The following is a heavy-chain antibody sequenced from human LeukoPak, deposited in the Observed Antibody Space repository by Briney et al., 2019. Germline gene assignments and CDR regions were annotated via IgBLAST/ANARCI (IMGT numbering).Heavy chain of an antibody. J-gene: IGHJ3*02. CDR2: ISGSGGST. CDR3: AKEGALGYCSSTSCEDAFDI. CDR1: GLTFSSYA. Sequence: GGSLRLSCAASGLTFSSYAMSWVRQAPGKGLGWVSAISGSGGSTYYADSVKGRFTISRDNSKNTLYLQMNSLRAGDTAVYYCAKEGALGYCSSTSCEDAFDIWGQGTMVTVSS. D-gene: IGHD2-2*01. V-gene: IGHV3-23*01.